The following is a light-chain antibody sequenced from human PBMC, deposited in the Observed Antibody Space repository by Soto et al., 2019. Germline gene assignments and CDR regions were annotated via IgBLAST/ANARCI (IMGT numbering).Light chain of an antibody. CDR2: DSS. Sequence: EIVLTQSPATLSLSPGERATLSCMASHSINNYLAWYQQRPGQAPRLLIYDSSNRATGIPARFSGSGSGTDFTLTISSLEPEDFAVYYCQQRYKRPLTFGGGTKVDI. J-gene: IGKJ4*01. CDR3: QQRYKRPLT. CDR1: HSINNY. V-gene: IGKV3-11*01.